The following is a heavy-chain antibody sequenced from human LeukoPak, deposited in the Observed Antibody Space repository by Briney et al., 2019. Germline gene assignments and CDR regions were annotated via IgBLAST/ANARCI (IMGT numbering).Heavy chain of an antibody. V-gene: IGHV1-69*05. CDR3: AVTGLYNYYYYYYMDV. CDR2: SIPIFGTA. D-gene: IGHD7-27*01. Sequence: SVKVSCKASGGTFSSYAISWVRQAPGQGLEWMGRSIPIFGTANYAQKFQGRVTITTDESTSTAYMELSRLRSEDTAVYYCAVTGLYNYYYYYYMDVWGKGTTVTVSS. J-gene: IGHJ6*03. CDR1: GGTFSSYA.